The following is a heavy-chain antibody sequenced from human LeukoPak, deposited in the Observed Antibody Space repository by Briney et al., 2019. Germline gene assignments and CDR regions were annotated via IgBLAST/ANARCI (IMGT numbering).Heavy chain of an antibody. CDR3: AKGRISPDY. V-gene: IGHV3-23*01. Sequence: HPGGSLRLSCAASGFTFSTYAMSWVRQAPGKGLEWVSSISDSGGSTYYADSVKGRFAISRDNSKNTLFLQMNSPRAEDTAVYYCAKGRISPDYWGQGTLVTVSS. J-gene: IGHJ4*02. D-gene: IGHD3-3*02. CDR1: GFTFSTYA. CDR2: ISDSGGST.